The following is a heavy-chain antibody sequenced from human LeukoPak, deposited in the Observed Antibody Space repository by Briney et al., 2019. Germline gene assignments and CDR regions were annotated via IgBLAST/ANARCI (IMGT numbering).Heavy chain of an antibody. CDR2: ISGSCGST. J-gene: IGHJ1*01. CDR1: GFTFSSYA. D-gene: IGHD2-15*01. V-gene: IGHV3-23*01. Sequence: GGSLRLSFAASGFTFSSYAMSWVRQAPGKGLEWVSAISGSCGSTYYADSVKGRFTISRDNSRNTLYLQMNSLRAEDTAVYYCAKIGVYCSGGSCYSAEYFQHWGQGTLVTVSS. CDR3: AKIGVYCSGGSCYSAEYFQH.